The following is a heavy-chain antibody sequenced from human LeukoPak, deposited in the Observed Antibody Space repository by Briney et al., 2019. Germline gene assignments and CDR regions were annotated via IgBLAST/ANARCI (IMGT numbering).Heavy chain of an antibody. CDR2: IYYSGST. V-gene: IGHV4-59*01. CDR3: VSIGTGLDFDY. J-gene: IGHJ4*02. CDR1: GGSISSYY. Sequence: SETLSLTCTVSGGSISSYYWSWIRQPPGKGLEWIGYIYYSGSTNYNPSLKSRVTISVDTSKNQFSLKLSSVTAADTAVYYCVSIGTGLDFDYWGQGTLVTVSS. D-gene: IGHD6-19*01.